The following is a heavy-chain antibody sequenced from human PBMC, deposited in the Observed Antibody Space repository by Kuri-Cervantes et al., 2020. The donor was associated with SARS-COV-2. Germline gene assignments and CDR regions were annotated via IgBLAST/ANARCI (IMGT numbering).Heavy chain of an antibody. Sequence: GESLKISCAASGFTFSSYAMHWVRQAPGKGLEWVSYVSSSGSTIYYADSVKGRFTISRDNAKNSLYLQMNSLRAEDTAVYYCARDLAGRRQWLVSWGQGTLVTVSS. D-gene: IGHD6-19*01. CDR1: GFTFSSYA. CDR3: ARDLAGRRQWLVS. CDR2: VSSSGSTI. J-gene: IGHJ4*02. V-gene: IGHV3-48*03.